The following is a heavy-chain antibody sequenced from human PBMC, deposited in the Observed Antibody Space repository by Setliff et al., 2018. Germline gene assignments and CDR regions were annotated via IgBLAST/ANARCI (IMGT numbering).Heavy chain of an antibody. D-gene: IGHD3-9*01. J-gene: IGHJ3*02. Sequence: GGSLRLPCAASGFTFSSYWMSWVRQAPGKGLEWVANIKQDGSEKYYVDSVKGRFTISRDNAKNSLYLQMNSLRAEDTAVYYCARDDYDILTGSPGEDAFDIWGQGTMVTVSS. CDR1: GFTFSSYW. CDR3: ARDDYDILTGSPGEDAFDI. V-gene: IGHV3-7*01. CDR2: IKQDGSEK.